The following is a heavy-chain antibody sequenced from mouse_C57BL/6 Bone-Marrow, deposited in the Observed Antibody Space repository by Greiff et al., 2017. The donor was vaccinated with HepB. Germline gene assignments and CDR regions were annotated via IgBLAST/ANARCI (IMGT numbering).Heavy chain of an antibody. Sequence: QVQLQQPGAELVMPGASVKLSCKASGYTFTSYWMHWVKQRPGQGLEWIGEIDPSDSYTNYNQKFKGKSTLTVDKSSSTAYMQLSRLTSEDSAVYYGARSTTVVANAMDYWGQGTSVTVSS. CDR3: ARSTTVVANAMDY. CDR2: IDPSDSYT. D-gene: IGHD1-1*01. CDR1: GYTFTSYW. J-gene: IGHJ4*01. V-gene: IGHV1-69*01.